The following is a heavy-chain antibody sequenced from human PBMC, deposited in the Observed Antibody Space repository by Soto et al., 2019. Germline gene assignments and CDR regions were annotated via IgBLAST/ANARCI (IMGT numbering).Heavy chain of an antibody. CDR3: VKQMTTWTDSFFDF. Sequence: VHLEESGGGLVQPGGSLRLSCAASGFTFSSYWMNWVRQAPGKGLEWVANINQDGNEDNLLDSVKGRFTISRDNAKNSLFLQMNSLRVDDTAVYFCVKQMTTWTDSFFDFWGQGIQVTVSS. D-gene: IGHD4-17*01. V-gene: IGHV3-7*01. J-gene: IGHJ4*02. CDR1: GFTFSSYW. CDR2: INQDGNED.